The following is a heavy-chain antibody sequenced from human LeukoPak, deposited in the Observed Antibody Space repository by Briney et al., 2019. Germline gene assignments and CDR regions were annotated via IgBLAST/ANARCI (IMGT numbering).Heavy chain of an antibody. CDR2: IYYSGST. D-gene: IGHD3-22*01. V-gene: IGHV4-39*01. J-gene: IGHJ4*02. Sequence: PSETLSLTCTVSGGSISSSSYYWGWIRQPPGKGLEWIGSIYYSGSTYYNPSLKSRVTISVDTSKNQFSLKLSSVTAADTAVYYCARAFSLSSSGYRRLYYSDYWGQGTLVTVSS. CDR1: GGSISSSSYY. CDR3: ARAFSLSSSGYRRLYYSDY.